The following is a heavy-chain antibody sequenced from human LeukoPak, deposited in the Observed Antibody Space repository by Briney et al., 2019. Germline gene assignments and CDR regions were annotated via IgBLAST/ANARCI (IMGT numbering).Heavy chain of an antibody. Sequence: PSETLSLTCAVSDYSISSGYFWAWIRQPPGKGLEWIGSISHSGSSYSKPSLKSRVIISVDTSNNQFSLKLTSVTAADTATYYCARDGYYYDGSFEYWGQGIRVAVSS. CDR2: ISHSGSS. D-gene: IGHD3-22*01. V-gene: IGHV4-38-2*02. CDR3: ARDGYYYDGSFEY. J-gene: IGHJ4*02. CDR1: DYSISSGYF.